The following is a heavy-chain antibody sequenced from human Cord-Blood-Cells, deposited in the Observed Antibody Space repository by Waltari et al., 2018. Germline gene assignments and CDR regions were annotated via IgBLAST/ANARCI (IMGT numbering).Heavy chain of an antibody. CDR1: GYSISSGYY. CDR2: IYHSGRP. D-gene: IGHD3-3*01. J-gene: IGHJ4*02. V-gene: IGHV4-38-2*02. Sequence: QVQLQESGPGLVKPSETLSLTCTVSGYSISSGYYWGWIRQPPGKGLEWIGSIYHSGRPYYNPSLKSRVTISVDTSKNQFSLKLSSVTAADTAVYYCARGVWSGYYTMWGQGTLVTVSS. CDR3: ARGVWSGYYTM.